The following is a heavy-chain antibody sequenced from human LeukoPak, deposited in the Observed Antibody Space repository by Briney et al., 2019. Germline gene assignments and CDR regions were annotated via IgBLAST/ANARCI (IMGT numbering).Heavy chain of an antibody. V-gene: IGHV1-2*02. D-gene: IGHD3-9*01. CDR2: INPNSGGT. CDR1: GYTFTGYY. J-gene: IGHJ4*02. Sequence: GASVKVSCKASGYTFTGYYMHWVRQAPGQGLEWMGWINPNSGGTNYAQKFQGRVTMTSDTSISTAYMELSRLRSDDTAVYYCARDRNAFVGGGILTGYYTNAFDYWGQGTLVTVSS. CDR3: ARDRNAFVGGGILTGYYTNAFDY.